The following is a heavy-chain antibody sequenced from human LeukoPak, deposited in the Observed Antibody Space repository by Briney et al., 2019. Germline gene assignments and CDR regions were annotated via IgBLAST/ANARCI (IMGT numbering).Heavy chain of an antibody. Sequence: GGSLRLSYAASGFTFSSYAMHWVRQAPGKGLEWVAVISYDGSNKYYADSVKGRFTISRDNSKNTLYLQMNSLRAEDTAVYYCARSVRELAVAGQSLDYWGQGTLVTVSS. D-gene: IGHD6-19*01. J-gene: IGHJ4*02. CDR3: ARSVRELAVAGQSLDY. CDR1: GFTFSSYA. CDR2: ISYDGSNK. V-gene: IGHV3-30-3*01.